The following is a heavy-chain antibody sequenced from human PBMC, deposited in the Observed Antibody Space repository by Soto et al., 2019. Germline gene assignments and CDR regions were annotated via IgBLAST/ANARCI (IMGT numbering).Heavy chain of an antibody. CDR2: VFHSGST. CDR1: GVPMTNTNW. CDR3: ARGRYCLTGRCFPNWFDS. J-gene: IGHJ5*01. Sequence: QVQLRESGPGLVKPSGTLSLTCAVSGVPMTNTNWWSWVRQPPGKGLEWIGEVFHSGSTNYNPSLKSRVTISVDKSKNQFSLNLTSVTAADTAVYFCARGRYCLTGRCFPNWFDSWGQGTLVTVSS. V-gene: IGHV4-4*02. D-gene: IGHD2-15*01.